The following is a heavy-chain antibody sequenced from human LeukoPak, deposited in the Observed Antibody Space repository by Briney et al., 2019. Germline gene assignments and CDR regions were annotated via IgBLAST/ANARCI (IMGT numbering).Heavy chain of an antibody. CDR1: GFTFSSSP. D-gene: IGHD2-15*01. CDR2: ISSDGSTK. Sequence: GRSLRLSCAVSGFTFSSSPMHWVRQAPGMGLEWVSVISSDGSTKFYADSVKGRFTISRDNSKNTLYLQMNSLRAEDTAVYYCVRELEGGLGDYWGQGTLVTVSS. J-gene: IGHJ4*02. CDR3: VRELEGGLGDY. V-gene: IGHV3-30-3*01.